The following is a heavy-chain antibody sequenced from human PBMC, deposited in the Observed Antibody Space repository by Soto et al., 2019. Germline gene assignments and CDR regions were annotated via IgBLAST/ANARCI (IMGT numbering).Heavy chain of an antibody. D-gene: IGHD3-3*01. CDR3: ARDRRYDFWSGYDAFDI. CDR2: IKQDGSEK. J-gene: IGHJ3*02. V-gene: IGHV3-7*01. CDR1: GFTFSSYW. Sequence: GGSLRLSCAASGFTFSSYWMSWVRQAPGKGLEWVANIKQDGSEKYYVDSVKGRFTISRDNAKNSLYLQMNSLRAEDTAVYYCARDRRYDFWSGYDAFDIWGQGTMVTVSS.